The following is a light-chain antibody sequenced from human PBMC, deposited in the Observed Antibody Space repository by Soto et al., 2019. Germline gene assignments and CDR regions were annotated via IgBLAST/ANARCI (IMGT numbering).Light chain of an antibody. CDR1: SSDVGAYDH. V-gene: IGLV2-11*01. J-gene: IGLJ3*02. CDR2: DVS. CDR3: CSYAGNSTWV. Sequence: QSALTQPRSVSGSPGQSVTISCTGTSSDVGAYDHVSWYQQHLGKAPKLMIYDVSKRPSGVPDRFSGSKSGNTASLTLSGLQGEEEADYYCCSYAGNSTWVFGGGTKLTVL.